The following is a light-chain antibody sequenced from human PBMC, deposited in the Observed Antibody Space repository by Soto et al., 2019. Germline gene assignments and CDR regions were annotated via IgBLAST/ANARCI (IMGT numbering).Light chain of an antibody. CDR2: DAS. CDR3: QQRTSSIT. Sequence: EIVLTQSPATLSLSPGESATLSCRASQSLSYYLAWYQQKPGQAPRLLIYDASHRATGIPVRFSGSGSGTDFTLTISSLEPEDFAVYYCQQRTSSITFGKGTRLEIK. J-gene: IGKJ5*01. CDR1: QSLSYY. V-gene: IGKV3-11*01.